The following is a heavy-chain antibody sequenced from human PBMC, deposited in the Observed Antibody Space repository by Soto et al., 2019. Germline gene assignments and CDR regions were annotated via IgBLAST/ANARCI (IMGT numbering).Heavy chain of an antibody. CDR1: GFTFSSHW. V-gene: IGHV3-74*01. Sequence: EVQLVESGGGLVQPGGSLRLSCAASGFTFSSHWMHWVRQAPGKGLVWVSRIKSDGSSTSYADSVKGRFTISRDNAKNTLYLQINSLRAEDTAVYYCARDLSMIGVVAYNWFDPWGQGTLVTVST. J-gene: IGHJ5*02. CDR2: IKSDGSST. CDR3: ARDLSMIGVVAYNWFDP. D-gene: IGHD3-22*01.